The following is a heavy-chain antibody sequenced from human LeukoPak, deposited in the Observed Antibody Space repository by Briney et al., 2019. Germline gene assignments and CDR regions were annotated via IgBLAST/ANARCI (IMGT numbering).Heavy chain of an antibody. CDR1: GFTFSSYW. J-gene: IGHJ3*02. V-gene: IGHV3-7*01. Sequence: GGSLRLSCAASGFTFSSYWVSWVRQTPGKGLEWVANIKQDGSDKYYVDSVKGRFTISRDNAKNSLYLQMNSLRAEDTAVYYCARDYCSSTSCHDVFDIWGQGTMVTVSS. CDR3: ARDYCSSTSCHDVFDI. D-gene: IGHD2-2*01. CDR2: IKQDGSDK.